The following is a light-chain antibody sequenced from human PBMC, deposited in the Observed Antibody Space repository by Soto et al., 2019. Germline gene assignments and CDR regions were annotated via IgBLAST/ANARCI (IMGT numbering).Light chain of an antibody. CDR2: DVT. V-gene: IGLV2-11*01. CDR1: AGDVGAYNY. J-gene: IGLJ1*01. CDR3: CSYAGNYIYV. Sequence: QSALTQPRSVSGSPGQSVTISCSGTAGDVGAYNYVSWYQQHPGKASNLIIYDVTKRPSGVPDRFSGSKSGNTASLTISGLQAEDESDYYCCSYAGNYIYVFGSGTRSPS.